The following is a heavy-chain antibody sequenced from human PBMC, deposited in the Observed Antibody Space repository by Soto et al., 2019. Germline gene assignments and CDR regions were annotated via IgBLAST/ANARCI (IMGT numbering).Heavy chain of an antibody. V-gene: IGHV4-34*01. Sequence: PSETLSLTCAVYGGSFSGYYWTWIRQPPGTGLEWIGEINHSGSTNYNPSLKSRVTISVDTSKNQFSLKLSSVTAADTAVYYCARRRYYGSGSYLTGSKTYNWFDPWGQGTLVTVSS. J-gene: IGHJ5*02. CDR2: INHSGST. CDR1: GGSFSGYY. D-gene: IGHD3-10*01. CDR3: ARRRYYGSGSYLTGSKTYNWFDP.